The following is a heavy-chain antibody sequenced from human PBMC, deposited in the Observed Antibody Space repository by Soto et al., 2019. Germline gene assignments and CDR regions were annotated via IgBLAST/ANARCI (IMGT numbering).Heavy chain of an antibody. CDR1: GGSISNAAYS. CDR3: ARERGGYGLFDS. D-gene: IGHD5-18*01. Sequence: SETLSLTCTVSGGSISNAAYSWSWIRQPPGKGLEWIGYIYPSGMPFYNPSLRSRVTISIDRLNDQFSLNLKSVTAADTAVYYCARERGGYGLFDSWGRGTLVTVSS. CDR2: IYPSGMP. J-gene: IGHJ4*02. V-gene: IGHV4-30-2*01.